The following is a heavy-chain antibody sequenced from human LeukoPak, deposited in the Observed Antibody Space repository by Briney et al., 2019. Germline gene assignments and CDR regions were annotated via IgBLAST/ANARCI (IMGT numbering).Heavy chain of an antibody. Sequence: SETLSLTCTVSGGSISSYYWSWIRQPPGKGLEWIGYIYYSGTTNYNPSLKSRVTISVDTSKNQFSLKLNSVTAADTAVYYCARGVYIAAAQYGYGGKEPRVTVP. CDR1: GGSISSYY. D-gene: IGHD6-13*01. J-gene: IGHJ4*02. V-gene: IGHV4-59*01. CDR2: IYYSGTT. CDR3: ARGVYIAAAQYGY.